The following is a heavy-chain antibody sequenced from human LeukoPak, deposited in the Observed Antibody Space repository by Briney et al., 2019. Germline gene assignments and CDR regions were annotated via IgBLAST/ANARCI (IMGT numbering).Heavy chain of an antibody. CDR1: GGSISSYY. Sequence: PSVTLSLTCTVSGGSISSYYWSWIRQPPGKGLEWIGSLHYSGSTNYNPSLKSRVTISVDTSKNQFSLQLSSVTAADTAVYYCASGPGVEYPFDYWGQGTLVTVSS. V-gene: IGHV4-59*01. CDR3: ASGPGVEYPFDY. D-gene: IGHD2-2*01. CDR2: LHYSGST. J-gene: IGHJ4*02.